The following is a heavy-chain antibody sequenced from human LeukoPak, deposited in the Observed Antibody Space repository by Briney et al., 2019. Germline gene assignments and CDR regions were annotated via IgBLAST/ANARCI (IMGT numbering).Heavy chain of an antibody. J-gene: IGHJ4*02. V-gene: IGHV3-23*01. Sequence: GGSLRLSCAASGFTFSSYAMSWVRQAPGKGLEWVSAIVGSGDSTFYADSVKGRFTISRDNSRNTLYLQMNSLRAEDTAVYSCAKDLNKILRYFDWLSPLDYWGQGTLVTVFS. CDR3: AKDLNKILRYFDWLSPLDY. CDR1: GFTFSSYA. D-gene: IGHD3-9*01. CDR2: IVGSGDST.